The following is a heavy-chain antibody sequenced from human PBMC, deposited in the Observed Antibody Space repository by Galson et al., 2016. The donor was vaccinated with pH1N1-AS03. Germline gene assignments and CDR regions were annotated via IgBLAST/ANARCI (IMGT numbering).Heavy chain of an antibody. CDR2: IDPSDSYI. D-gene: IGHD1-26*01. J-gene: IGHJ3*02. CDR1: GYPFTSYW. Sequence: QSGAEVKKPGESLRISCKGSGYPFTSYWINWVRQMPGKGLEWIGRIDPSDSYINYSPAFEGRVTISSDKSTTTACLQWNDLKSADTAVYFCATGHYYSGLYRDAFDTWGQGTRVTVSS. CDR3: ATGHYYSGLYRDAFDT. V-gene: IGHV5-10-1*01.